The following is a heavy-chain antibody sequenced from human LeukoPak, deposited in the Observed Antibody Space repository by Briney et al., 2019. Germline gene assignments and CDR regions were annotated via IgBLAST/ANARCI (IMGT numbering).Heavy chain of an antibody. CDR1: GFTFNTYT. V-gene: IGHV3-21*01. Sequence: GGSLRLSCAASGFTFNTYTMNWVRQAPGKGLEWVSSVSDTSTRIFYADSVKGRFTISRDNAENSLYLQMNSLRAEDTAVYYCARAKRTGCTTTNCADGFDIWGQGTMVTVSS. CDR3: ARAKRTGCTTTNCADGFDI. D-gene: IGHD2-2*01. CDR2: VSDTSTRI. J-gene: IGHJ3*02.